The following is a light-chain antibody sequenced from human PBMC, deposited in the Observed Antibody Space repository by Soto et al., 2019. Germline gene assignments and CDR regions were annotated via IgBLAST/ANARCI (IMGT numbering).Light chain of an antibody. J-gene: IGLJ1*01. CDR1: SRDIGNYNY. CDR3: ASYRSANTLDV. CDR2: EVT. V-gene: IGLV2-14*01. Sequence: QSALTQPASVSGSPGQSITISCTGTSRDIGNYNYVSWYQHHPGKAPKLMIYEVTSRPSGVSDRFSGSKSGMTASLTISGLXPEDEADYFCASYRSANTLDVFGTGTKVTVL.